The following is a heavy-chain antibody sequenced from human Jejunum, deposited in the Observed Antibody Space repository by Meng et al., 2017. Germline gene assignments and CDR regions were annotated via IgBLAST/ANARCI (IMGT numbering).Heavy chain of an antibody. Sequence: QVQLQESGPGLVQPSETLSLTCTVSGASITSFHWSWIRQPPGKGLEWIGYIYYSGSTSYNPSLKSRVAISVDTSKNQFSLKLSSVTAADTAVYYCASNEDYWGQGTLVTVSS. CDR1: GASITSFH. V-gene: IGHV4-30-4*01. J-gene: IGHJ4*02. CDR2: IYYSGST. D-gene: IGHD2-8*01. CDR3: ASNEDY.